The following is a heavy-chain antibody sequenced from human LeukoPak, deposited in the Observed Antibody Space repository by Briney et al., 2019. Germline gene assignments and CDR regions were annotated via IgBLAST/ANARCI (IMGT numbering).Heavy chain of an antibody. D-gene: IGHD3-22*01. Sequence: GGSLRLSCAASGFTFSSYAMSWVRQAPGKGLEWVSAISGSGGSTYYADSVKGRFTISRDNSKNTLYLQMNSLRAEDTAVYYCAEVPITMIVVVITVFDYWGQGTLVTVSS. CDR1: GFTFSSYA. CDR3: AEVPITMIVVVITVFDY. J-gene: IGHJ4*02. CDR2: ISGSGGST. V-gene: IGHV3-23*01.